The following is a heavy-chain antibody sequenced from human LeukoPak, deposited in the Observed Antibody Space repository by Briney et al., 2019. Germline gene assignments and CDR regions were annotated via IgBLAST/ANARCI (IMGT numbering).Heavy chain of an antibody. CDR1: GGSISSGNYY. J-gene: IGHJ4*02. V-gene: IGHV4-61*02. CDR3: ARPLAEGYFDY. D-gene: IGHD1-14*01. CDR2: IYTSGST. Sequence: PSQTLSLTCTVSGGSISSGNYYWSWIRQPAGKGLEWIGRIYTSGSTYYNPSLKSRVTTSVDTSKNQFSLKLSSVTAADTAVYYCARPLAEGYFDYWGQGTLVTVSS.